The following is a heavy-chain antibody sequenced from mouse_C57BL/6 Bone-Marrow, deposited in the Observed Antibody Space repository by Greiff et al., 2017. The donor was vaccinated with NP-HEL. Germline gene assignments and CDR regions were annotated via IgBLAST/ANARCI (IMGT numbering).Heavy chain of an antibody. J-gene: IGHJ3*01. CDR2: IDPSDSYT. Sequence: VQLQQPGAELVKPGASVKLSCKASGYTFTSYWMQWVKQRPGQGLEWIGEIDPSDSYTNYNQKFKGKATLTVDTSSSTASMQLSSLTSEDPAVYYCARDEGNWAWFAYWGQGTLVTVSA. CDR3: ARDEGNWAWFAY. D-gene: IGHD4-1*01. V-gene: IGHV1-50*01. CDR1: GYTFTSYW.